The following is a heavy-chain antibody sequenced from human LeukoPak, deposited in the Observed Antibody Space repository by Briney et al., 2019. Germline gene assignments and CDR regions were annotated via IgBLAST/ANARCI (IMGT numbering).Heavy chain of an antibody. CDR1: GGTFSNYA. CDR2: IIPIFGTA. D-gene: IGHD2-21*01. V-gene: IGHV1-69*13. J-gene: IGHJ4*02. CDR3: ARTVNVVSLTHLDY. Sequence: SVKLSCQASGGTFSNYAINWVRQAPGQGLEWMGGIIPIFGTANYAQKFQGRVTITADESPGTAYMELSSLRSEDTAVYYCARTVNVVSLTHLDYWGQGSLVTVSS.